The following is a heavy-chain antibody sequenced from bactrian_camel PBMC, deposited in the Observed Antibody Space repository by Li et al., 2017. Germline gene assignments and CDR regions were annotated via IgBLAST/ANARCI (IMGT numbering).Heavy chain of an antibody. Sequence: HVQLVESGGGSVQIGGSLSLSCVVAGSFRTRNCMAWFRQSLGKAREGVAVIDLTGTTTYADSVKGRFTISQDNAKNTLYLQMNSLQPEDAAMYYCAADWPYDCYSNWGTNFPSWSQGTQVTVS. CDR1: GSFRTRNC. J-gene: IGHJ6*01. V-gene: IGHV3S53*01. CDR3: AADWPYDCYSNWGTNFPS. D-gene: IGHD3*01. CDR2: IDLTGTT.